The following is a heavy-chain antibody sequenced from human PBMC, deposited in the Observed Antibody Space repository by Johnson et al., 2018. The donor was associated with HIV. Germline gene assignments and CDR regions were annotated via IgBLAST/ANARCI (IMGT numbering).Heavy chain of an antibody. Sequence: VQLVESGGGVVQPGGSLRLSCAASGFTVSSNYMGWVRQAPGKGLEWVSVLYSGGSTYYTDSVTGRFTISRDNSKNTLYLQMNSLRAEDTAVYFCARDPCTGASCLPGAFDIWGQGTLVTVSS. CDR2: LYSGGST. J-gene: IGHJ3*02. CDR1: GFTVSSNY. CDR3: ARDPCTGASCLPGAFDI. D-gene: IGHD2-15*01. V-gene: IGHV3-53*01.